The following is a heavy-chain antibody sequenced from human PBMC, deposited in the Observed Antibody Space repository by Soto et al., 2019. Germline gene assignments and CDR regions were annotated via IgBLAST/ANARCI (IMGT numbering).Heavy chain of an antibody. J-gene: IGHJ4*02. Sequence: VSLRLSCAASGFTFSSYAMSWVRQAPGKGLEWVSAISGSGGSTYYADSVKGRFTISRDNSKNTLYLQMNSLRAEDTAVYYCAKAPDNWNPRPYFDYWGQGTLVTVSS. V-gene: IGHV3-23*01. D-gene: IGHD1-20*01. CDR1: GFTFSSYA. CDR2: ISGSGGST. CDR3: AKAPDNWNPRPYFDY.